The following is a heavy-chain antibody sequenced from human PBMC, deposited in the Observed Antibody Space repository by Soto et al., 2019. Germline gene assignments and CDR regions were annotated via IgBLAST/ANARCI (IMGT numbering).Heavy chain of an antibody. Sequence: PGRSLRLSCAASGFTFSSYWMSWVRQAPGKGLEWVANIKQDGSEKYYVDSVKGRFTISRDNAKNSLYLQMNSLRAEDTAVYYCASWTYYYDSSGARLFDYWGQGTLVTVSS. CDR1: GFTFSSYW. D-gene: IGHD3-22*01. J-gene: IGHJ4*02. CDR2: IKQDGSEK. CDR3: ASWTYYYDSSGARLFDY. V-gene: IGHV3-7*03.